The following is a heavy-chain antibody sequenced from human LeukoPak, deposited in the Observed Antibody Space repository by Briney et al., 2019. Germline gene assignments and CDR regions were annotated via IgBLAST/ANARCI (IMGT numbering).Heavy chain of an antibody. Sequence: GASVKVSCKVSGYTLTELSMHWVRQAPGKGLEWMGGFDPENGETIYAQKFQGRVTMTEDTSTDTAYMELSSLRSEDTAVYYCATVSYYYDSSGHFDYWGQGTLVTVSS. CDR3: ATVSYYYDSSGHFDY. CDR1: GYTLTELS. CDR2: FDPENGET. J-gene: IGHJ4*02. V-gene: IGHV1-24*01. D-gene: IGHD3-22*01.